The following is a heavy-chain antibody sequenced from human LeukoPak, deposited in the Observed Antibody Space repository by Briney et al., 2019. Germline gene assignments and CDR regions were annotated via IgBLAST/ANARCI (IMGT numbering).Heavy chain of an antibody. CDR1: GYTFTSYG. CDR3: ARDGYGDYQQVYYYYYGMDV. V-gene: IGHV1-18*01. Sequence: ASVKVSCKASGYTFTSYGISWVRQAPGQGLEWMGWINAYNGNTNYAQKLQGRVTMTTDTSTSTDYMELRSLRSDGTAVYYCARDGYGDYQQVYYYYYGMDVWGQGTTVTVSS. CDR2: INAYNGNT. D-gene: IGHD4-17*01. J-gene: IGHJ6*02.